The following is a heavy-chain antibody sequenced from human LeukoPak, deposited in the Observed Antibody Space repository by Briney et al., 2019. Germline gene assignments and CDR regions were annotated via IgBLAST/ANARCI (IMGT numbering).Heavy chain of an antibody. CDR2: ISYDGSNK. J-gene: IGHJ4*02. D-gene: IGHD2-15*01. CDR3: ARDSRVARSHAFYFDY. V-gene: IGHV3-30-3*01. Sequence: GGSLRLSCAASGFTFSSYAMHWVRQAPGKGLEWVAVISYDGSNKYYADSVKGRFTISRDNAKNSLYLQMNSLRAEDTAVYYCARDSRVARSHAFYFDYWGQGTLVTVSS. CDR1: GFTFSSYA.